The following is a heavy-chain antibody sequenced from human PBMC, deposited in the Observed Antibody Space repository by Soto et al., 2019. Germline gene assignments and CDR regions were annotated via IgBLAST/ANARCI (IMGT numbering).Heavy chain of an antibody. D-gene: IGHD3-10*01. J-gene: IGHJ6*02. CDR3: ARDYGSGSYYIRYYYYYGMEV. CDR2: INAGNGNT. V-gene: IGHV1-3*01. CDR1: GXTFTSYA. Sequence: ASVKVSCKASGXTFTSYAMHWVRQAPGQRLEWMGWINAGNGNTKYSQKLQGRVTITRDTSASTAYMELSSLRSEDTAVDYCARDYGSGSYYIRYYYYYGMEVWGQGTTVTVSS.